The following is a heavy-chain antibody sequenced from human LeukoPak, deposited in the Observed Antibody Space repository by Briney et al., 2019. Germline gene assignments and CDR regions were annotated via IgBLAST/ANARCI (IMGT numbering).Heavy chain of an antibody. CDR1: GGSISSGGYS. V-gene: IGHV4-30-2*01. J-gene: IGHJ4*02. D-gene: IGHD3-22*01. CDR2: IYHSGST. CDR3: ANGYYYDSSGYYKFDY. Sequence: SETLSLTCAVSGGSISSGGYSWSWIRQPPGKGLEWIGYIYHSGSTNYNPSPKSRVTISVDTSKNQFSLKLSSVTAADTAVYYCANGYYYDSSGYYKFDYWGQGTLVTVSS.